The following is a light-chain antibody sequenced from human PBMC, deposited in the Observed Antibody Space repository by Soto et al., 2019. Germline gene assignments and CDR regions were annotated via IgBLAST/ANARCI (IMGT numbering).Light chain of an antibody. CDR1: DNDVGGYDF. Sequence: QSALTQSASVSGSPGQSITISCTGTDNDVGGYDFVSWYQQHPGRAPKLLIHQVTIRLSGISSRFSGSKSGNTASLTITGLQPEDEATYLCCSDSTSIAWVLGGGTQQTVL. CDR2: QVT. J-gene: IGLJ3*02. V-gene: IGLV2-14*01. CDR3: CSDSTSIAWV.